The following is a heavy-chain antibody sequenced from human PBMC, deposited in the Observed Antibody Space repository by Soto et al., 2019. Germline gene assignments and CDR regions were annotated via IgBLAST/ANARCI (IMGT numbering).Heavy chain of an antibody. D-gene: IGHD3-3*01. CDR1: GYTFTGYY. Sequence: GVSVKVSLKASGYTFTGYYMHWVRQAPGQGLEWMGWINPNSGGTNYAQTFQGWVTMTSDTSISTAYMELSRLRAEDTAVYYCAKNADFWSWGMDVGGQGTTVTVSS. CDR3: AKNADFWSWGMDV. V-gene: IGHV1-2*04. J-gene: IGHJ6*02. CDR2: INPNSGGT.